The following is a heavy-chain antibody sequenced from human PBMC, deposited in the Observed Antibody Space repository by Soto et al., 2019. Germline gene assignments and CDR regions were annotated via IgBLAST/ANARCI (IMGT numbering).Heavy chain of an antibody. D-gene: IGHD3-3*01. CDR1: GYSISSGYY. J-gene: IGHJ6*02. Sequence: SETLSLTCAVSGYSISSGYYWGWIRQPPGKGLEWIGSIYHSGSTYYNPSLKSRVTISVDTSKNQFSLKLSSVTAADTAVYYCASDRDDFWSGYTHLGMDVWGQGTTVTVSS. CDR2: IYHSGST. CDR3: ASDRDDFWSGYTHLGMDV. V-gene: IGHV4-38-2*01.